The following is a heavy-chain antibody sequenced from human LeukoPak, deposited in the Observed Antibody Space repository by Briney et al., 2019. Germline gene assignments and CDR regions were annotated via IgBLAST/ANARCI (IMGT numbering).Heavy chain of an antibody. CDR3: AKDNYYDSGGYYGEYFQH. Sequence: GGSLRLSCAASGFTFSSYAMSWVRQAPGKGLEWVSGISGSGGSTYYADSVKGRFTISRDNSKNTLSLQMNSLRAEDTAVYYCAKDNYYDSGGYYGEYFQHWGQGTLVTVSS. D-gene: IGHD3-22*01. CDR2: ISGSGGST. J-gene: IGHJ1*01. V-gene: IGHV3-23*01. CDR1: GFTFSSYA.